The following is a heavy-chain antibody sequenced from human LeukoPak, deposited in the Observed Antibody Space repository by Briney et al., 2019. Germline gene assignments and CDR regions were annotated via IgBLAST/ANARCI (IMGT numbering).Heavy chain of an antibody. D-gene: IGHD6-13*01. CDR1: GGSFSGYY. CDR3: ARSRPTGSWHGAFVDY. J-gene: IGHJ4*02. CDR2: IDHSGST. Sequence: PSETLSLTCAVYGGSFSGYYWSWIRQPPGKGLEWIGEIDHSGSTNYNPSLKSRVTISVDTSKNQFSLKLSSVTAADTAVYYRARSRPTGSWHGAFVDYWGQGTLVTVSS. V-gene: IGHV4-34*01.